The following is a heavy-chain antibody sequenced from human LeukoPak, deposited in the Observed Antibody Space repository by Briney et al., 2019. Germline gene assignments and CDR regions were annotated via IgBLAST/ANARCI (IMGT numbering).Heavy chain of an antibody. CDR2: MNPKSGNT. Sequence: ASVKVSCKASGYTSTSLDFTWLGQATGQGLEGLGWMNPKSGNTGYAQKFQGRVTITAEKSTNTAHMELSRLESGDTAVYYCTREGVYAPDPSSYHRDAFDIWGQGTEVIVSS. CDR3: TREGVYAPDPSSYHRDAFDI. D-gene: IGHD3-16*02. J-gene: IGHJ3*02. V-gene: IGHV1-8*01. CDR1: GYTSTSLD.